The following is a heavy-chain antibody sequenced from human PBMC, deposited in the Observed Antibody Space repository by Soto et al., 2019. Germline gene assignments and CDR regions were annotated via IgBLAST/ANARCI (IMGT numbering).Heavy chain of an antibody. V-gene: IGHV1-69*13. CDR3: ARAYCSSTRCLTGEIDY. D-gene: IGHD2-2*01. J-gene: IGHJ4*02. CDR2: IIPIFGTA. Sequence: ASVKVSCKASGGTFSSYAISWVRQAPGQGLEWMGGIIPIFGTANYAQKFQGRVTITADESTSTAYMELSSLRSEDTAVYYCARAYCSSTRCLTGEIDYWGQGTLVTVSS. CDR1: GGTFSSYA.